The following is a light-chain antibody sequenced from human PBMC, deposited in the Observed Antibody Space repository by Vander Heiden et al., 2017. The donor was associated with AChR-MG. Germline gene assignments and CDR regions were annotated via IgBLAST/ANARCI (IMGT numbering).Light chain of an antibody. CDR3: AAWDDSRSGPGV. CDR2: RNN. CDR1: TSNIASSH. Sequence: QSVLTQPPSASGTPGQRVTISCSGSTSNIASSHVYWYQQLPGTAPNLLIYRNNQRPSGVPDRFSGSKSGTSASLAISGLRSEDEADYYCAAWDDSRSGPGVFGGGTKLTVL. J-gene: IGLJ2*01. V-gene: IGLV1-47*01.